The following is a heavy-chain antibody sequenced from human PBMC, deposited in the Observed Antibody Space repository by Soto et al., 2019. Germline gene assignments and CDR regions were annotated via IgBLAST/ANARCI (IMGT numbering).Heavy chain of an antibody. J-gene: IGHJ4*02. CDR1: GGSISNNNW. Sequence: SETLSLTCAVSGGSISNNNWWSWVRQPPGKGLEWIGEIYHSGSTNYYPPLKSRVTISIDKSKNQFSLKLRSLTAADTAVYYCALCDFWSGIEYWGQGTLVTVSS. CDR3: ALCDFWSGIEY. D-gene: IGHD3-3*01. V-gene: IGHV4-4*02. CDR2: IYHSGST.